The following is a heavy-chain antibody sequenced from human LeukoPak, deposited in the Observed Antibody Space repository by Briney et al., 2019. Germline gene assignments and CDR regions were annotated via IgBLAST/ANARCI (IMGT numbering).Heavy chain of an antibody. CDR3: ARDDRNDAFDI. J-gene: IGHJ3*02. V-gene: IGHV4-61*08. CDR1: GGSISSGDYY. CDR2: IYYSGST. Sequence: SETLSLTCAVSGGSISSGDYYWSWIRQPPGKGLEWIGYIYYSGSTNYNPSLKSRVTVSVDTSKNQFSLKLSSVTAADTAVYYCARDDRNDAFDIWGQGTMVTVSS. D-gene: IGHD1-14*01.